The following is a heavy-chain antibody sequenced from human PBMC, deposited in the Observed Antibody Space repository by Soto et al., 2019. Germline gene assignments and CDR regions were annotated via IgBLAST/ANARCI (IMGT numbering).Heavy chain of an antibody. CDR1: GDSMRRSDHY. J-gene: IGHJ4*01. V-gene: IGHV4-39*01. CDR2: VYYSGTT. CDR3: ARHVSFETPGVSVDH. Sequence: QLQLLESGPGLVLPSETLSLTFLLYGDSMRRSDHYSAWILQFPGKGLWWIGSVYYSGTTYYNPSLQGKVTMSIDTSKSQFSLKLNSVTDADTATYYVARHVSFETPGVSVDHWGRRLRVSVSS.